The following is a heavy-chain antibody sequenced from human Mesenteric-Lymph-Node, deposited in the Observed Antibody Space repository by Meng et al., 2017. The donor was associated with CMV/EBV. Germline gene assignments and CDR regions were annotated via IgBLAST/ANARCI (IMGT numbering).Heavy chain of an antibody. J-gene: IGHJ4*02. CDR2: INAYNGDT. V-gene: IGHV1-18*04. CDR3: ATDSRSAHSGTYQYFDY. Sequence: ASVKVSCKASGYTFTGYYMHWVRQAPGQGLEWMGWINAYNGDTHYAQKFQGRVTLTTDTSTSTAYMELRSLRSDDTAVYHCATDSRSAHSGTYQYFDYWGQGTLVTVSS. CDR1: GYTFTGYY. D-gene: IGHD1-26*01.